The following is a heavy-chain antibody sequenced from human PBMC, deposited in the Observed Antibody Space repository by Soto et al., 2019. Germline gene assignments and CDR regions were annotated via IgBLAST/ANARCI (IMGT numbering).Heavy chain of an antibody. D-gene: IGHD4-17*01. CDR2: INPSGGST. V-gene: IGHV1-46*03. CDR3: ARDFSTTVTTQRLFDD. CDR1: GYTFTSYY. Sequence: GASVKVSCKASGYTFTSYYMHWVRQAPGQGLEWMGIINPSGGSTSYAQKFQGRVTMTRDTSTSTVYMELSSLRSEDTAVYYCARDFSTTVTTQRLFDDWGQGTLVTVSS. J-gene: IGHJ4*02.